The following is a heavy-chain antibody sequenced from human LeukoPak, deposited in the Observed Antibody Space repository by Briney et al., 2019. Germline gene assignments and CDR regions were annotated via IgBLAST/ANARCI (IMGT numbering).Heavy chain of an antibody. D-gene: IGHD1-26*01. V-gene: IGHV4-59*01. J-gene: IGHJ6*03. CDR2: IYYTGST. CDR3: ARAWEGYYYMDV. CDR1: GGSISTYY. Sequence: SETLSLTCTVSGGSISTYYWSWIRQPPGKALEWIGYIYYTGSTAYNPSLKRRVSISVDTSKNQFSLKLTSVTAADTAVYYCARAWEGYYYMDVWGKGTTVTVSS.